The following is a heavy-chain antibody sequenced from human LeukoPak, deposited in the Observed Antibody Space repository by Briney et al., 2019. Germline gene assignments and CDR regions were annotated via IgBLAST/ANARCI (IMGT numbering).Heavy chain of an antibody. V-gene: IGHV4-38-2*02. CDR2: IYHSGST. CDR3: ARVLDHGGITMVRGYNWFDP. D-gene: IGHD3-10*01. Sequence: SENLSLTCTVSGYSISSGYYWGWIRQPPGKGLEWIGSIYHSGSTYYNPSLKSRVTISVDTSKNQFSLKLSSVTAADTAVYYCARVLDHGGITMVRGYNWFDPWGQGTLVTVSS. CDR1: GYSISSGYY. J-gene: IGHJ5*02.